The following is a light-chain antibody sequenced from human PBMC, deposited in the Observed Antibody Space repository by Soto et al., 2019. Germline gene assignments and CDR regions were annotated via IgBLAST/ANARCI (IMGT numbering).Light chain of an antibody. V-gene: IGLV1-47*02. CDR2: SDT. CDR1: SSNIGSNY. Sequence: QLVLTQSPSASGTPGQRVTISCSGSSSNIGSNYVYWYQQLPGTAPKLLIYSDTQRPSGVPDRFSGSKSGTSASLAISGLRSEDEADYYCAAWDGALRGRVFGGGTQLTVL. J-gene: IGLJ2*01. CDR3: AAWDGALRGRV.